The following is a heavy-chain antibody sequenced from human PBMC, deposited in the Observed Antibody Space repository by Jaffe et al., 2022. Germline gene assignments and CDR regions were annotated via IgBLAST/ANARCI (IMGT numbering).Heavy chain of an antibody. J-gene: IGHJ2*01. V-gene: IGHV3-11*01. CDR2: ISSSGSTI. CDR3: ARSSDGYDYIWGSYRIVRYFDL. Sequence: QVQLVESGGGLVKPGGSLRLSCAASGFTFSDYYMSWIRQAPGKGLEWVSYISSSGSTIYYADSVKGRFTISRDNAKNSLYLQMNSLRAEDTAVYYCARSSDGYDYIWGSYRIVRYFDLWGRGTLVTVSS. D-gene: IGHD3-16*02. CDR1: GFTFSDYY.